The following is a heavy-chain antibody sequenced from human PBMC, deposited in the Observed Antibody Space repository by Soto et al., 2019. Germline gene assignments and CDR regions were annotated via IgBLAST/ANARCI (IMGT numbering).Heavy chain of an antibody. CDR1: GGSISSGGYY. J-gene: IGHJ4*02. CDR3: VRHAQWIIRAY. D-gene: IGHD5-12*01. CDR2: IYYSGST. Sequence: PSETLSLTCTVSGGSISSGGYYGSWIRQHPGKDLEWIGYIYYSGSTYYNPSLKSRVTISVDTSKNQFSLKLSSVTAADTAVYYCVRHAQWIIRAYWGQGSLVTVS. V-gene: IGHV4-31*03.